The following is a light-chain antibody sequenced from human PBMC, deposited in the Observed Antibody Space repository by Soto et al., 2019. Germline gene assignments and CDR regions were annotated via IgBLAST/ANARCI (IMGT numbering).Light chain of an antibody. CDR1: QSVSSN. V-gene: IGKV3D-15*01. CDR3: QYYDTFRT. J-gene: IGKJ1*01. CDR2: DAS. Sequence: EIVMTQSPDTLSVSPGERATLSCRASQSVSSNLAWYQQKPGQAPRLLIYDASNRATGIPARFSGSGSGTDFTLTISRLEPEDFAVYYCQYYDTFRTFGQGTKVDIK.